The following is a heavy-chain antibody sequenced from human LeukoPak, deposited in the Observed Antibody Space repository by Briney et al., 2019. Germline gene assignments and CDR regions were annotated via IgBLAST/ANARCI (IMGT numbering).Heavy chain of an antibody. D-gene: IGHD3-10*01. Sequence: GGSLRLSCAASGFTFSSYSMNWVRQAPGKGLEWVSSISSSSSYIYYADSVKGRFTISRDNSKNTLYLQMNSLRAEDTAVYYCASQWGYYGSGSYRFDYWGQGTLVTVSS. CDR1: GFTFSSYS. CDR3: ASQWGYYGSGSYRFDY. J-gene: IGHJ4*02. V-gene: IGHV3-21*01. CDR2: ISSSSSYI.